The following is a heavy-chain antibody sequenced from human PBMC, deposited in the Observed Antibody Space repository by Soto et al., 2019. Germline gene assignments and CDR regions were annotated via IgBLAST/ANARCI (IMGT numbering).Heavy chain of an antibody. CDR2: IYPGDSDT. CDR1: GYSFTSYW. Sequence: PGESLKISCKGSGYSFTSYWIGWVRQMPGKGLEWMGIIYPGDSDTRYSPSFQGQVTISADKSISTAYLQWSSLKASDTAMYYCARVPLTGTSWTPAYYFDYWGQGTLVTVSS. J-gene: IGHJ4*02. V-gene: IGHV5-51*01. CDR3: ARVPLTGTSWTPAYYFDY. D-gene: IGHD1-20*01.